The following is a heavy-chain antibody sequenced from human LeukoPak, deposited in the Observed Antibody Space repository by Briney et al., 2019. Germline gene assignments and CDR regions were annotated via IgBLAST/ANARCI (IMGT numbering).Heavy chain of an antibody. CDR1: GVSISSGGYY. D-gene: IGHD3-22*01. CDR3: ARGGEYYYDSSGWFDP. V-gene: IGHV4-31*03. J-gene: IGHJ5*02. Sequence: SQTLSLTCTVSGVSISSGGYYWSWIRQHPGKGLEWIGYIYYSGSTYYNPSLKSRVTISVDTSKNQFSLKLSSVTAADTAVYYCARGGEYYYDSSGWFDPWDQGTLVTVSS. CDR2: IYYSGST.